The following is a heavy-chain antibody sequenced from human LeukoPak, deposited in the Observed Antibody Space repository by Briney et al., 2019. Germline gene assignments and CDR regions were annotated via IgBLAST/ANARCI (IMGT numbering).Heavy chain of an antibody. CDR2: ISGSGSDM. CDR1: GFGFSDSY. CDR3: ARDPSGSYDIGWYFDL. D-gene: IGHD2-15*01. Sequence: PGGSLRLSCVVSGFGFSDSYMTWIRQTPGKGLEWLAYISGSGSDMYYADSVKGRFTISRDNAKNSLYLQMNSLRAEDTAVYYCARDPSGSYDIGWYFDLWGRGTLVTVSS. J-gene: IGHJ2*01. V-gene: IGHV3-11*04.